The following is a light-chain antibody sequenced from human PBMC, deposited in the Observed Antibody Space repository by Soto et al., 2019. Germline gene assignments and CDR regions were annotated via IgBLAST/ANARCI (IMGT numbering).Light chain of an antibody. V-gene: IGLV2-8*01. CDR2: EVN. CDR1: SSDVGGYNY. Sequence: QSALTQPPSASGSPGQSVTISCTGTSSDVGGYNYVSWYQQHPGKAPKVMIYEVNKRPSGVPDRFSGSKSGNTPSLTVSGLQAEDGADYYVNSYAGSNNFVFGGGTKLTF. J-gene: IGLJ2*01. CDR3: NSYAGSNNFV.